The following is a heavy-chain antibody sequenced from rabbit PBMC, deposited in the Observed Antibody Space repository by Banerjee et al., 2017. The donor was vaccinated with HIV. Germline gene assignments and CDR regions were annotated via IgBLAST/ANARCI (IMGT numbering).Heavy chain of an antibody. CDR2: IYTGSGGT. D-gene: IGHD6-1*01. CDR3: VRGADYAGYGYAYYGMDL. V-gene: IGHV1S45*01. Sequence: QEQLEESGGDLVKPEGSLTLTCTASGFSFSSSYWICWVRQAPGKGLEWIGCIYTGSGGTYYASWAKGRFTISKTSSTTVTPQLNSLTAADTATYFCVRGADYAGYGYAYYGMDLWGPGTLVTVS. J-gene: IGHJ6*01. CDR1: GFSFSSSYW.